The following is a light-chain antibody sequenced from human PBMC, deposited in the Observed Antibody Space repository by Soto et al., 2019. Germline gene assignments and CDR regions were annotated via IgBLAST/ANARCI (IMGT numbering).Light chain of an antibody. V-gene: IGLV2-8*01. CDR3: SSYAGSSNV. CDR2: EVN. Sequence: QSVLTQPPYASGSPGQSVAISCTGTSSDVGGYNYVSWYQQHSGKAPKLMIYEVNKRPSGVPDRFSGSKSGNTASLTVSGLQAEDEADYYCSSYAGSSNVFGTGTKVTVL. J-gene: IGLJ1*01. CDR1: SSDVGGYNY.